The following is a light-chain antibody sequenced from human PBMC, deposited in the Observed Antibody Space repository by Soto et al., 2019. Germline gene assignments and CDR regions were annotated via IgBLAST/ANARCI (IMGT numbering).Light chain of an antibody. V-gene: IGKV3-15*01. CDR1: QSVSSN. J-gene: IGKJ5*01. CDR2: GAS. Sequence: EIVMTQSPATLSVSPGERATLSCRASQSVSSNLAWYQHKPGQAPRLLIYGASTRATGIPARFSGSGSGTEFTLTISSLQSEDFAVYDCQQYSNWPPITFGQGTRLEIK. CDR3: QQYSNWPPIT.